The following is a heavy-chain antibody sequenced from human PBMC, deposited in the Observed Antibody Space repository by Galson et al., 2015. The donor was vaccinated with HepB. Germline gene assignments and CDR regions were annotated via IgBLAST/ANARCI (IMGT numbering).Heavy chain of an antibody. CDR2: ISYDGSNK. Sequence: SLRLSCAASGFTFSSYAMHWVRQAPGKGLEWVAVISYDGSNKYYADSVKGRFTISRDNSKNTLYLQMNSLRAEDTAVYYCARGASITIFGVVIDAFDIWGQGTMVTVSS. D-gene: IGHD3-3*01. V-gene: IGHV3-30*04. CDR3: ARGASITIFGVVIDAFDI. CDR1: GFTFSSYA. J-gene: IGHJ3*02.